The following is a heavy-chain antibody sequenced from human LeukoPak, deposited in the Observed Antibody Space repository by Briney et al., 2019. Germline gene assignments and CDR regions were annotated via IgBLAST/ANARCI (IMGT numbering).Heavy chain of an antibody. D-gene: IGHD3-3*01. CDR1: GGSFSGYY. J-gene: IGHJ6*02. CDR2: TNHSGST. V-gene: IGHV4-34*01. Sequence: SETLSLTCAVYGGSFSGYYWSWIRQPPGKGLEWIGETNHSGSTNYNPSLKSRVTISVDTSKNQFSLKLSSVTAADTAVYYCARGGGPISWSGYYYYYGMDVWGQGTTVTVSS. CDR3: ARGGGPISWSGYYYYYGMDV.